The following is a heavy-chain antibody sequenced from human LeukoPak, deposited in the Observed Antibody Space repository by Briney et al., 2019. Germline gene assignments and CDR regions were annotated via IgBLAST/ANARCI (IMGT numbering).Heavy chain of an antibody. CDR3: ARTTNGYLDY. V-gene: IGHV1-69*05. Sequence: SVKVSCKASGGTIRNYAVMWVRQAPGQGLEYMGEIITMVSMAKYAQKFQGRVTITTDESTSTAYMELSSLRSEDTAVYYCARTTNGYLDYWGQGTLVTVSS. J-gene: IGHJ4*02. CDR1: GGTIRNYA. D-gene: IGHD1-14*01. CDR2: IITMVSMA.